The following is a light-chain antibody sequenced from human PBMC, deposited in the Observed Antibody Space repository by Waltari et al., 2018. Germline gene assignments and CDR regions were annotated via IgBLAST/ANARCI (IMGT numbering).Light chain of an antibody. CDR2: QVS. Sequence: DVVLTQSPVSLAVTPGQTASISCRASRSLVHNDGNTYLNWLQQRPGQPPRRLIYQVSKRDSGVPDRFSGSGAGTAFILKISRVEPEDVGIYYCVQGTHWPPWTFGQGTKVEIK. CDR3: VQGTHWPPWT. J-gene: IGKJ1*01. V-gene: IGKV2-30*02. CDR1: RSLVHNDGNTY.